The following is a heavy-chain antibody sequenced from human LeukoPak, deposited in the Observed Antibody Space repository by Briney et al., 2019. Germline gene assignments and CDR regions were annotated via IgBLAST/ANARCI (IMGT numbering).Heavy chain of an antibody. Sequence: SQTLSLXCTVSGGSISSGGYYWSWIRQPAEKGLEWFGRIYRSGSTNYNPALKSRVTISIDTSKNQLSLKLSSVTAADTAVYYCARWVESTNYYYMDVWGKGTTVTVSS. D-gene: IGHD5-24*01. CDR2: IYRSGST. CDR1: GGSISSGGYY. J-gene: IGHJ6*03. CDR3: ARWVESTNYYYMDV. V-gene: IGHV4-61*02.